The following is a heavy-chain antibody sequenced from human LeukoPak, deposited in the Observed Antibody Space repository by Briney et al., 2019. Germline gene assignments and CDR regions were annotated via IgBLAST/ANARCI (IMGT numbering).Heavy chain of an antibody. CDR2: IYYSGST. D-gene: IGHD4-17*01. CDR3: ARDGYGDYPDAFDI. V-gene: IGHV4-39*07. Sequence: PSETLSLTCTVSGGSISSSSYYWGWIRQPPGKGLEWIGSIYYSGSTYYNPSLKSRVTISVDTSKNQFSLKLSSVTAADTAVYYCARDGYGDYPDAFDIWGQGTMVTVSS. J-gene: IGHJ3*02. CDR1: GGSISSSSYY.